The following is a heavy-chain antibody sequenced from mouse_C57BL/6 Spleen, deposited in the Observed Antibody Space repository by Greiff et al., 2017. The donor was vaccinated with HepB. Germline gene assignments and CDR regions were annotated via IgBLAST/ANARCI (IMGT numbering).Heavy chain of an antibody. V-gene: IGHV1-64*01. CDR1: GYTFTSYW. J-gene: IGHJ3*01. Sequence: QVQLQQPGAELVKPGASVTLSCKASGYTFTSYWMHWVKQRPGQGLEWIGMIHPNSGSTNYNEKFKSKATLTVDKSSSTAYMQRSSLTSEDSAVYYCAIDRGTTGAAWFAYWGQGTLVTVSA. CDR3: AIDRGTTGAAWFAY. CDR2: IHPNSGST. D-gene: IGHD1-1*01.